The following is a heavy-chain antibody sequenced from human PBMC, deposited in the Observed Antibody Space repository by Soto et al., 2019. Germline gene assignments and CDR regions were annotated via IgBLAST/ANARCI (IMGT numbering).Heavy chain of an antibody. CDR3: ASEVQALYHYSGMDV. Sequence: QVQVVQSGDEVKKPGASVKVSCKASGYTFTNYGFSWVRQAPGQGLEWMGGISGYNGNTKYAEKFQGRVTMTTDTATSTAHMELRSLRSDETDVYYCASEVQALYHYSGMDVWGQGTAVTVSS. CDR2: ISGYNGNT. V-gene: IGHV1-18*01. D-gene: IGHD3-10*01. CDR1: GYTFTNYG. J-gene: IGHJ6*02.